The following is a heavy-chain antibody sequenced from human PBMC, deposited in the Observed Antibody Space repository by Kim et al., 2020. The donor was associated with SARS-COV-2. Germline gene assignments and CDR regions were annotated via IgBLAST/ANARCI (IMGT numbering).Heavy chain of an antibody. D-gene: IGHD1-26*01. V-gene: IGHV3-30*18. CDR3: AKDLWSGSYSRSPFDY. J-gene: IGHJ4*02. CDR1: GFTFSSYG. CDR2: ISYDGSNT. Sequence: GGSLRLSCAASGFTFSSYGMHWVRQAPGKGLEWVAVISYDGSNTYSADSVKGRFTISRDNSKNTLYLQMNTLRAEDTAVYYCAKDLWSGSYSRSPFDYWGQGTLVTVSS.